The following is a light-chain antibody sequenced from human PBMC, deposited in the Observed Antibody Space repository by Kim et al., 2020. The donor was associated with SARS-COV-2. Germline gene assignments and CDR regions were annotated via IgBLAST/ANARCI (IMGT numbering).Light chain of an antibody. CDR2: HAS. CDR1: QSISGW. CDR3: QHLGT. V-gene: IGKV1-5*01. Sequence: STLPASVGDRVRITCRASQSISGWLAWYQQKPGKAPKLLIYHASTLEGGVPSRFSGSGSGTEFTLTINNLQPDDFATYYCQHLGTFGLGTKVDIK. J-gene: IGKJ1*01.